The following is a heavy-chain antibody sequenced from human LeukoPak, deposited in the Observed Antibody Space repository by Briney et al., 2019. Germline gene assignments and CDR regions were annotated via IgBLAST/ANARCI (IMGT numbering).Heavy chain of an antibody. Sequence: GGSLRLSCAASGFTVGSNYMNWVRQAPGKGLEWVSVIYSGGGTYYADSVKGRFTISRDNSQNTLYLQMNSLRAEHTAMYYCASLTGYSSSWYEFDYWGQATLVTVPS. CDR1: GFTVGSNY. CDR3: ASLTGYSSSWYEFDY. D-gene: IGHD6-13*01. CDR2: IYSGGGT. V-gene: IGHV3-53*01. J-gene: IGHJ4*02.